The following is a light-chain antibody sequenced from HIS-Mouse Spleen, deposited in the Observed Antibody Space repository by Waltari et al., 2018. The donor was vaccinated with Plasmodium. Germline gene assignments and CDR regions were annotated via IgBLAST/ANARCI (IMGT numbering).Light chain of an antibody. Sequence: EIVMTQSPPTLSVSPGARAPLSCRASQSVSSNLAWYQQKPGQAPRPLIYGASTRATGIPARFSGSGSGTEFTLTISSLQSEDFAVYYCQQYNNWSYTFGPGTKVDIK. CDR3: QQYNNWSYT. CDR1: QSVSSN. J-gene: IGKJ3*01. V-gene: IGKV3-15*01. CDR2: GAS.